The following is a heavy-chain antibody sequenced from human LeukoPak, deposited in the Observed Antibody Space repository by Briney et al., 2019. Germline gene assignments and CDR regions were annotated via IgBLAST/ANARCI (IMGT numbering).Heavy chain of an antibody. Sequence: GGSLRLSCAASGFTFSSYGMHWVRQAPGKGLEWVAVISYDGSNKYYADSVEGRFAISRDNSKNTLYLQMNSLRAEDTAVYYCAREKLIAQSIFDYWGQGTLVTVSS. D-gene: IGHD2/OR15-2a*01. CDR2: ISYDGSNK. J-gene: IGHJ4*02. CDR3: AREKLIAQSIFDY. CDR1: GFTFSSYG. V-gene: IGHV3-30*19.